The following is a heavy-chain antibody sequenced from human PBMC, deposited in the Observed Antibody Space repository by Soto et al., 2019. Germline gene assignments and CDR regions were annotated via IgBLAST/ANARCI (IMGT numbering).Heavy chain of an antibody. CDR2: IYYGGST. V-gene: IGHV4-59*01. Sequence: SETLSLTCTVSGGSIGTYYWSWIRQPPGKGLEWIGYIYYGGSTNYNPSLKSRVTISVDTSKNQFSLTLSSVTAADTAVYHCARGRNSNGGFYFDYWGQGTLVTVSS. CDR1: GGSIGTYY. J-gene: IGHJ4*02. CDR3: ARGRNSNGGFYFDY. D-gene: IGHD3-22*01.